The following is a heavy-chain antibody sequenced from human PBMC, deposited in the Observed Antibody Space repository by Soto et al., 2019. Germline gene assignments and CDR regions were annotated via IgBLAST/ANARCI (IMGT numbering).Heavy chain of an antibody. V-gene: IGHV3-21*01. CDR1: GFTFRRFS. J-gene: IGHJ5*02. CDR2: ISSNSAYI. Sequence: GGSLRLSCAASGFTFRRFSMNWVRQAPGKGLEWVSTISSNSAYIYYTDALRGRFTISRDNAKNSLHLQMNSLRAEDTAVYYCTRDASRDSSARGWFDPWGPGTLVTVSS. CDR3: TRDASRDSSARGWFDP. D-gene: IGHD6-13*01.